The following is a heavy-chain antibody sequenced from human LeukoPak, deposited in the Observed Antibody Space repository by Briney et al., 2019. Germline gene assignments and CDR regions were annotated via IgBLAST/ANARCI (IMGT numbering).Heavy chain of an antibody. V-gene: IGHV4-59*08. D-gene: IGHD3-9*01. Sequence: SETLSLTCTVSGGSISSYYWSWIRQPPGKGLEWIGYIYYSGSTNYNPSLKSRVTISVDTSKNQFSLKLSPVTAADTAVYYCARLGGSYYDILTGYGEQYYSDYWGQGTLVTVSS. J-gene: IGHJ4*02. CDR3: ARLGGSYYDILTGYGEQYYSDY. CDR1: GGSISSYY. CDR2: IYYSGST.